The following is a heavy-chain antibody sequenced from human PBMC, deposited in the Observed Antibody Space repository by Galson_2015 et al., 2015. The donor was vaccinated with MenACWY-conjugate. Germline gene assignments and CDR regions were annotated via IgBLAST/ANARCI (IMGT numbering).Heavy chain of an antibody. CDR1: GYTFTSYA. V-gene: IGHV1-3*01. CDR3: AREYYYGSGSYSF. CDR2: INAGNGNT. Sequence: SCKASGYTFTSYAMHWVRQAPGPRLASMACINAGNGNTKYSQKFQGRVTITRDTSASTAYMELSRLRSKDTAVYYCAREYYYGSGSYSFWGQGTLVTVSS. J-gene: IGHJ4*02. D-gene: IGHD3-10*01.